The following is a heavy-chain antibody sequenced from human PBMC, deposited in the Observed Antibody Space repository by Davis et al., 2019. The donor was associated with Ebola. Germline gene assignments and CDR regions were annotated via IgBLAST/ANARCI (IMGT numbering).Heavy chain of an antibody. V-gene: IGHV3-7*01. CDR2: IKTDGSEE. D-gene: IGHD3-3*01. CDR3: ARWGLRGNYDSWSGSDYYFDY. CDR1: GFTFSTYW. Sequence: GESLKISCAASGFTFSTYWMSWVRQAPGKGLEWVANIKTDGSEENYVDSVKGRFTMSRDNAKNSLYLQLDSLRDEDTAVYYCARWGLRGNYDSWSGSDYYFDYWGQGTLVIVSS. J-gene: IGHJ4*02.